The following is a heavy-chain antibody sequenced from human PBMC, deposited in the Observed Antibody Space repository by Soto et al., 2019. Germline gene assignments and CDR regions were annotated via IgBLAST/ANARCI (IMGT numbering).Heavy chain of an antibody. CDR2: IIPIFGTA. CDR3: ARALAGSGTTSRVYYYYYGMDV. J-gene: IGHJ6*02. D-gene: IGHD1-7*01. V-gene: IGHV1-69*13. Sequence: GASVKVSCKASGGTFSSYAISWVRQAPGQGLEWMGGIIPIFGTANYAQKFQGRVTITADESTSTAYMELSSLRSEDTAVYYCARALAGSGTTSRVYYYYYGMDVWGQGTTVTVSS. CDR1: GGTFSSYA.